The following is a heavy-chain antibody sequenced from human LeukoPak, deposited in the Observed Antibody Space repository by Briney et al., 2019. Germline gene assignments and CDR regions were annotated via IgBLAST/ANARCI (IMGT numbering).Heavy chain of an antibody. D-gene: IGHD3-16*02. CDR2: ISSSGSTI. CDR1: GFTFSSYE. Sequence: PGGSLRLSCAASGFTFSSYEMNWVRQAPGKGLEWVSYISSSGSTIYYADSVKGRFTISRDNAKNSLYLQMNSLRAEDTAVYYCARDHMITFGGVIVRERAFDIWGQGTMVTVSS. CDR3: ARDHMITFGGVIVRERAFDI. V-gene: IGHV3-48*03. J-gene: IGHJ3*02.